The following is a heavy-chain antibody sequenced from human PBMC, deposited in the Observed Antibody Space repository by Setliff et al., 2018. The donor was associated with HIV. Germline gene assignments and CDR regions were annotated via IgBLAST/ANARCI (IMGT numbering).Heavy chain of an antibody. J-gene: IGHJ3*02. CDR2: IYHSGRA. Sequence: SETLSLTCIVSGDSINSGSYYWGWIRQPPGKGLEWIGSIYHSGRAYYNPSLKSRVTISIQTSKNQFSLKLTSVTAADTAVYYCAKDSPSDDSFEIWGQGTRVTVSS. CDR1: GDSINSGSYY. CDR3: AKDSPSDDSFEI. V-gene: IGHV4-39*07.